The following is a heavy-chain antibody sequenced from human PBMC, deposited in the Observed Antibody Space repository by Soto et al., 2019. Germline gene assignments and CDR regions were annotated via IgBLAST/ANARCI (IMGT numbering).Heavy chain of an antibody. V-gene: IGHV3-30-3*01. CDR1: GFIFRNYA. CDR3: AGDRKGGYSYGNLDY. CDR2: MSYDGIYK. D-gene: IGHD5-18*01. J-gene: IGHJ4*02. Sequence: QVQLVESGGGVVQPGRSLRLSCAASGFIFRNYAMHWVRQAPGKGLEWVAVMSYDGIYKYYADSVKGRVTISRDNSKNTLYLQMNSLRHEDTAVYYCAGDRKGGYSYGNLDYWGQGTLVTVSS.